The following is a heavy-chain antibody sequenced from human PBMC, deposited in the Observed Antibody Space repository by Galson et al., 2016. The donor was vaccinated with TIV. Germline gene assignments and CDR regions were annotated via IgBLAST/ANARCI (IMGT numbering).Heavy chain of an antibody. CDR3: ARDRRTYYLNGAFDI. D-gene: IGHD3-22*01. J-gene: IGHJ3*02. Sequence: ETLSLTCTVSGVSITSRTYYWGWIRQPPGKGLEWIGTISYYGTTFSNPSLKTHFTISLDTSKNQFSLKLSSVTAADTAIYYCARDRRTYYLNGAFDIWGQGTMVTVSS. V-gene: IGHV4-39*07. CDR1: GVSITSRTYY. CDR2: ISYYGTT.